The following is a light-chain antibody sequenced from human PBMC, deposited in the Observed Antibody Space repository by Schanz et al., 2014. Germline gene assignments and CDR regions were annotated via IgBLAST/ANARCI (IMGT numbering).Light chain of an antibody. J-gene: IGLJ3*02. Sequence: QSALTQPPSAAGSPGQSVTISCTGTSSDVGGYNYVSWYQQHPGKAPKLMIYEVNKRPSGVPDRISASKSGNTASLTVSGLQAEDEADYYCSSYAGNNIWLFGGGTKLTVL. CDR2: EVN. CDR3: SSYAGNNIWL. CDR1: SSDVGGYNY. V-gene: IGLV2-8*01.